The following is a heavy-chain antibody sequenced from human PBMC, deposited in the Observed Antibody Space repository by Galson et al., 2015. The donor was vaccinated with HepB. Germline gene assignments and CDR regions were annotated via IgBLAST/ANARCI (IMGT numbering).Heavy chain of an antibody. CDR1: GYTFTSYA. V-gene: IGHV1-3*01. J-gene: IGHJ6*02. Sequence: SVKVSCKASGYTFTSYAMHWVRQAPGQRLEWMGWINAGNGNTKYSQKFQGRVTITRDTSASTAYMELSSLRSEDTAVYYCARLRSSYYYYGMDVWGQGTTVTVSS. CDR3: ARLRSSYYYYGMDV. CDR2: INAGNGNT.